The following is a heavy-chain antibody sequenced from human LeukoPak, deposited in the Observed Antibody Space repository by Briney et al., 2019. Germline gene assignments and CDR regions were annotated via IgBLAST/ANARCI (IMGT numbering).Heavy chain of an antibody. Sequence: GGSLRHSCAASGFTFSSYSMNWVRPAPGKGLEWVSSINEGSDYIRYADAVRGRFTISRDNAKNSLYLKMNSLTAEDTAVYYCTRCQNIGAHYSWSLAHWGQGTRVTVSS. CDR2: INEGSDYI. CDR3: TRCQNIGAHYSWSLAH. CDR1: GFTFSSYS. D-gene: IGHD2/OR15-2a*01. J-gene: IGHJ4*02. V-gene: IGHV3-21*01.